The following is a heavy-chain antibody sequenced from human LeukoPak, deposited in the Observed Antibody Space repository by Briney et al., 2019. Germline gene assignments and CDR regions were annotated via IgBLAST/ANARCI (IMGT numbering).Heavy chain of an antibody. J-gene: IGHJ4*02. CDR1: PDSTTSNF. CDR2: IYFSGST. V-gene: IGHV4-59*08. D-gene: IGHD3-22*01. Sequence: SETLSLTCTVSPDSTTSNFWSWIRQPPGKGLEWIGHIYFSGSTNYNPSLESRVTISVDTSKNQFALTLSSVTAADTAVYYCARHKSSGSYPLDYWGQGILVTVSP. CDR3: ARHKSSGSYPLDY.